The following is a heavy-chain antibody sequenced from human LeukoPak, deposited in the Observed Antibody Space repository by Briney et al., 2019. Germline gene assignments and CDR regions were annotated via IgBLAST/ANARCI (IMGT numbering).Heavy chain of an antibody. V-gene: IGHV4-34*01. CDR2: INHSGST. CDR1: GGSFSGYY. CDR3: ARGVPRLNYYYYGMDV. D-gene: IGHD1-1*01. J-gene: IGHJ6*02. Sequence: SETLSLTCAVYGGSFSGYYWSWIRQPPGKGLEWIGVINHSGSTNYNPSLKSRVTISVDTSKNQFSLKLSSVTAADTAVYYCARGVPRLNYYYYGMDVWGQGTTVTVSS.